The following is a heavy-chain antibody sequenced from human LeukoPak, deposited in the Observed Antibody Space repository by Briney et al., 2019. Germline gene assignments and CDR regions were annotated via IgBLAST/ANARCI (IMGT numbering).Heavy chain of an antibody. Sequence: GASVTVSCTASGGTFSSYAISWVRQAPGQGLEWMGGIIPIFGTANYAQKFQGRVTITADESTSTAYMELSSLRSEDTAVYYCATGKRYFDWFPLDIWGQGTTVTVSS. D-gene: IGHD3-9*01. CDR2: IIPIFGTA. V-gene: IGHV1-69*13. J-gene: IGHJ6*02. CDR1: GGTFSSYA. CDR3: ATGKRYFDWFPLDI.